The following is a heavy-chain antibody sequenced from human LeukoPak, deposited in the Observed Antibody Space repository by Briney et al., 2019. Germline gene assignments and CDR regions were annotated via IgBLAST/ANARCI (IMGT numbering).Heavy chain of an antibody. V-gene: IGHV3-30-3*01. Sequence: GGSLRLSCAASGFTFSSYAMLWVRQAPGKGLEWVAVISYDGSNKYYADSVKGRFTISRDNSKNTLYLQMNSLRAEDTAVYYCARLVNFWSGYPDYFDYWGQGTLVTVSS. CDR2: ISYDGSNK. CDR1: GFTFSSYA. J-gene: IGHJ4*02. D-gene: IGHD3-3*01. CDR3: ARLVNFWSGYPDYFDY.